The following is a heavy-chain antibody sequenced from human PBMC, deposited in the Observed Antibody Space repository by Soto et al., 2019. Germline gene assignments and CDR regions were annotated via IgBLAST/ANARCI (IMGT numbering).Heavy chain of an antibody. V-gene: IGHV3-11*01. CDR3: ARIATITLAYYFDY. CDR1: GFTFSDYY. Sequence: QVQLVESGGDLVKPGGSLRLSCAASGFTFSDYYMSWIRQAPGKGLEWVSYISSSGDTIYYADSVKGRFTISRDNAKNSRYLQMNSLRAEDTAVYYCARIATITLAYYFDYWGQGTLVTVSS. D-gene: IGHD3-16*01. CDR2: ISSSGDTI. J-gene: IGHJ4*02.